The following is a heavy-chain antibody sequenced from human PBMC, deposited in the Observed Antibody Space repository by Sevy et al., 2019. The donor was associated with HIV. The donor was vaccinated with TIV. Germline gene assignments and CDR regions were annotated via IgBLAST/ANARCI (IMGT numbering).Heavy chain of an antibody. CDR3: ARERLRRSISGDDYYGMDG. D-gene: IGHD6-25*01. CDR1: EFTFNNYG. CDR2: IWYDGSNK. Sequence: GGSLRLSCAASEFTFNNYGMHWVRQAPGKGLEWVAVIWYDGSNKDYADSVKGGFTISRANSKNTRYRQMNGLGAEDTAFYYCARERLRRSISGDDYYGMDGGDQGTKVTVPS. V-gene: IGHV3-33*01. J-gene: IGHJ6*02.